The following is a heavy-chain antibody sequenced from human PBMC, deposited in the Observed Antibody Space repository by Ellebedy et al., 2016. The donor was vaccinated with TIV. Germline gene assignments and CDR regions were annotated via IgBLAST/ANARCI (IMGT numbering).Heavy chain of an antibody. V-gene: IGHV3-7*01. Sequence: GESLKISCVASRFTFSSYWMSWVRQVPGKGLEWVANIKQDGSEKYYVDSVKGRFTISRDNAKSTLYLQMESLRAEDSAVYYCAALDLGNDYWGQGTLVTVSS. CDR1: RFTFSSYW. J-gene: IGHJ4*02. CDR3: AALDLGNDY. D-gene: IGHD6-6*01. CDR2: IKQDGSEK.